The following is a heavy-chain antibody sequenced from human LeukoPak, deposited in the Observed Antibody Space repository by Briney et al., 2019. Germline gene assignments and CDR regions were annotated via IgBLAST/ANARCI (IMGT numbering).Heavy chain of an antibody. J-gene: IGHJ4*02. CDR2: IYYGGST. CDR3: ARPHRVTRHFDY. CDR1: GTSITTTLYN. V-gene: IGHV4-39*01. D-gene: IGHD4-17*01. Sequence: SDPLTRTCTFPGTSITTTLYNWVRIRQPPGQSQERIGSIYYGGSTYYNPSLKSRVTISVDTSKNQFSLKLISVTAADTAVYYCARPHRVTRHFDYWGPGTLVTVSS.